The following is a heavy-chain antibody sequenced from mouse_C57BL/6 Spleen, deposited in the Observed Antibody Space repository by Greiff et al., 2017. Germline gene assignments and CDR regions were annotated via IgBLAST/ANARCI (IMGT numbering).Heavy chain of an antibody. CDR1: GFTFSSYG. CDR2: ISSGGSYT. V-gene: IGHV5-6*02. J-gene: IGHJ3*01. D-gene: IGHD1-1*01. Sequence: DVKLVESGGDLVKPGGSLKLSCAASGFTFSSYGMSWVRQPPDKRLEWVATISSGGSYTYYPDSVKGRFTISRDNAKNTLYLQMSSLKTEDTAMYSCARAYGSSAWFAYWGQGTLVTVSA. CDR3: ARAYGSSAWFAY.